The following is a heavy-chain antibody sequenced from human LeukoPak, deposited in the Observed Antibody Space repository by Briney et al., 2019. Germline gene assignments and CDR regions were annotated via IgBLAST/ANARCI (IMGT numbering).Heavy chain of an antibody. CDR2: INHSGST. CDR1: GGSFSGYY. Sequence: SETLSLTCAVYGGSFSGYYWSWIRQPPGKGLEWIGEINHSGSTNYNPSLKSRVTISVDTSKNQFSLKLSSVTAADTAVYYCASALQPYYYYDSGSISYFDYWGQGTLVTVSS. CDR3: ASALQPYYYYDSGSISYFDY. V-gene: IGHV4-34*01. J-gene: IGHJ4*02. D-gene: IGHD3-10*01.